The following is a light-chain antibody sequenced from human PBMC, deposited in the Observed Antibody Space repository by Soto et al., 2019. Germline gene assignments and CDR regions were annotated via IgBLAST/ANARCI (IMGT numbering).Light chain of an antibody. Sequence: DIVMTQSPDSLAVSLGERATINCKSSQSVLYSSNNKNYLAWYQQKPGQPPKLLIYWASTRESGVPDRFSGSGSGTDFTLTISSLQAEDVAGYYCQQYYSTPCTFGQGTKVEIK. J-gene: IGKJ1*01. CDR2: WAS. CDR3: QQYYSTPCT. CDR1: QSVLYSSNNKNY. V-gene: IGKV4-1*01.